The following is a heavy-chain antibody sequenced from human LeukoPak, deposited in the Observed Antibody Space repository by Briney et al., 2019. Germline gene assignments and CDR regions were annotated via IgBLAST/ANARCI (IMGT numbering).Heavy chain of an antibody. V-gene: IGHV4-34*01. D-gene: IGHD5-24*01. CDR2: INHSGSP. CDR3: ATPGRRWLQLRAFDI. J-gene: IGHJ3*02. CDR1: GGSFSGYY. Sequence: SETLSLTCAVYGGSFSGYYWSWIRQSPGKGLEWIGEINHSGSPNYNPSLKSRVTISVDTSKNQFSLKLTSVTAADMAVYYCATPGRRWLQLRAFDIWGQGTMVTVSS.